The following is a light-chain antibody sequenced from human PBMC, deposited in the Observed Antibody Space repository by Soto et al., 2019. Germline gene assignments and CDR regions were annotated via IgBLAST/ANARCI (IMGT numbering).Light chain of an antibody. CDR1: QSGSSY. CDR2: GAS. CDR3: QQYGSSYPWT. V-gene: IGKV3-20*01. J-gene: IGKJ1*01. Sequence: EIVLTQSPGTLSLSPGERATLSCRASQSGSSYLAWYQQKPGQAPRLLIYGASTRAAGIPARFSGSGSGTDFTLTIRRLEPEDFAVYYCQQYGSSYPWTFGQGTKVDI.